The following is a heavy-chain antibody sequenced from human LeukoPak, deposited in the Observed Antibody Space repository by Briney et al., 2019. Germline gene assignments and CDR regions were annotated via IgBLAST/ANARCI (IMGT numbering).Heavy chain of an antibody. CDR2: IDTSTSYI. CDR3: ARGRSITLLRGVAMSDGFDI. CDR1: GFTFSTYS. D-gene: IGHD3-10*01. J-gene: IGHJ3*02. V-gene: IGHV3-21*01. Sequence: PGGSLRLSCAASGFTFSTYSMNWVRQAPGKGLEWVSFIDTSTSYIYYGDLVKGRFTISRDNAKNSLYLQMNGLRAEDTAVYYCARGRSITLLRGVAMSDGFDIWGQGAMVTVSS.